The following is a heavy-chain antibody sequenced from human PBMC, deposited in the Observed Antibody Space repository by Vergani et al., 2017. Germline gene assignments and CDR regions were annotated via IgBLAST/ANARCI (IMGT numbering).Heavy chain of an antibody. J-gene: IGHJ6*03. CDR3: ARDADCSSTSCYRYYYYMDV. V-gene: IGHV4-61*02. CDR2: IYTSGST. CDR1: GGSISSGSYY. D-gene: IGHD2-2*01. Sequence: QVQLQESGPGLVKPSQTLSLTCTVSGGSISSGSYYWSWIRQPAGKGLEWIGRIYTSGSTNYTPSLKSRVTMSVDTSKNQFSLKLSSVTAADTAVYYCARDADCSSTSCYRYYYYMDVWGKGTTVTVSS.